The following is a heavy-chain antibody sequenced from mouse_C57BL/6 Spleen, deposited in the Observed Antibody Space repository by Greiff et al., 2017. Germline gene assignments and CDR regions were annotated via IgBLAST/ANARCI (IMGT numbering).Heavy chain of an antibody. V-gene: IGHV1-15*01. Sequence: VQLQEPGAELVRPGASVTLSCKASGYTFTDYEMHWVKQTPVHGLEWIGAIDPETGGTAYNQKFKGKAILTADKSSSTAYMELRSLTSEDSAVYSCTRLLGRWAMDYWGQGTSLTVSS. CDR2: IDPETGGT. CDR3: TRLLGRWAMDY. CDR1: GYTFTDYE. D-gene: IGHD4-1*01. J-gene: IGHJ4*01.